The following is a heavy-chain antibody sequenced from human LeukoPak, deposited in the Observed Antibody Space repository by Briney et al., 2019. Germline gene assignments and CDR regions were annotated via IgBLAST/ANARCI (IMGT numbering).Heavy chain of an antibody. CDR3: GKDPNGGCVGAFDF. CDR2: IRGTGGYT. J-gene: IGHJ3*01. V-gene: IGHV3-23*01. CDR1: GFPFSDYA. Sequence: GGSLRLSCAASGFPFSDYALIWVRQPPAKGLDWISAIRGTGGYTYYADSVKVRSTIARDNSRNSVYLQMNSLRAEDTALYFCGKDPNGGCVGAFDFWGPGTMVTVSS. D-gene: IGHD4-23*01.